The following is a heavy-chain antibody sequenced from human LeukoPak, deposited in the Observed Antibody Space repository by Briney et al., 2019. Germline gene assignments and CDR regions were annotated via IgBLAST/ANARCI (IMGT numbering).Heavy chain of an antibody. Sequence: ASETLSLTCTVSGGSISSYYWSWIRQPPRKGLEWIGYIYYSGSTNYNPSLKIRVTMSVDTSKNKYSLKLSSVTAADTAVDYCASYGSGSYYIGFDYWGQGTLVTVSS. CDR1: GGSISSYY. V-gene: IGHV4-59*01. CDR3: ASYGSGSYYIGFDY. CDR2: IYYSGST. D-gene: IGHD3-10*01. J-gene: IGHJ4*02.